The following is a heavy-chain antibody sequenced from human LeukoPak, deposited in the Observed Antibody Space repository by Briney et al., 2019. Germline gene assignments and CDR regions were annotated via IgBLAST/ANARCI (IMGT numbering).Heavy chain of an antibody. D-gene: IGHD2-2*01. J-gene: IGHJ6*02. CDR3: ARETGYCSSTSCYGYGMDV. CDR1: GYSFISYW. V-gene: IGHV5-51*01. Sequence: GESLKISCKASGYSFISYWIAWVRQMPGKGVEWMGIIYPGDSDTRYSPSFQGQVTISADKSINTAYLRWNSLKASDTAMYYCARETGYCSSTSCYGYGMDVWGQGTTVTVSS. CDR2: IYPGDSDT.